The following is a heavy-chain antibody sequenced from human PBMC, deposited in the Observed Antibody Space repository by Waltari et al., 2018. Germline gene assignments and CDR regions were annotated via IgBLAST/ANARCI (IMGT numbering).Heavy chain of an antibody. J-gene: IGHJ3*01. CDR3: ATYIGASVGTAAFDV. CDR1: VFSITSTRHY. Sequence: QLQLQQSGPGLVKPSETLSLTSSVSVFSITSTRHYSGGIRQPPGQGLEWIGTMSYSGATYSSPSLQSRVTISRDTSKNQLSLKLGSVTAADTAVYYCATYIGASVGTAAFDVWGQGTMVTVSS. CDR2: MSYSGAT. V-gene: IGHV4-39*01. D-gene: IGHD5-12*01.